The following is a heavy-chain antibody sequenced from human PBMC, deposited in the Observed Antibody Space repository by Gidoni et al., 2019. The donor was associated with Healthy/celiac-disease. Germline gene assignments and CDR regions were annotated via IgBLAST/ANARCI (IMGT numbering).Heavy chain of an antibody. CDR2: ISAYNGNT. CDR3: ARSLYYYDSSGYYEFDY. CDR1: GYTFTSYG. J-gene: IGHJ4*02. V-gene: IGHV1-18*01. D-gene: IGHD3-22*01. Sequence: QVQLVQSGAEVKKPGASVKVSCKASGYTFTSYGISWVRQAPGQGLEWMGWISAYNGNTNYAQKLQGSVTMTTDTSTSTAYMELRSLRSDDTAVYYCARSLYYYDSSGYYEFDYWGQGTLVTVSS.